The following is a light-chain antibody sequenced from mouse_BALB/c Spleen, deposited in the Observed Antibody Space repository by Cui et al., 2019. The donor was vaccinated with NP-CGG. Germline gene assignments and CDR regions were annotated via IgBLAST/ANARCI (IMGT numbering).Light chain of an antibody. J-gene: IGLJ1*01. CDR3: ALWYSNHWV. CDR1: TGTVTTSNY. Sequence: QGVVPQESALTTSPGETVTLTCSSSTGTVTTSNYANWVQEKPDHLFTGLIGGTNNRAPGVPARFSGSLIGDKAALTITGAQTEDEAIYFCALWYSNHWVFGGGTKLTVL. V-gene: IGLV1*01. CDR2: GTN.